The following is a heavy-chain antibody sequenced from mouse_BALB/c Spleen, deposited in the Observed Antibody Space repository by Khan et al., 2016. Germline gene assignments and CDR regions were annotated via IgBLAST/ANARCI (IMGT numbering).Heavy chain of an antibody. J-gene: IGHJ3*01. CDR3: ASSYEYDGGFAY. CDR1: GFSLTGFA. V-gene: IGHV2-6-7*01. D-gene: IGHD2-4*01. Sequence: QVQLKESGPGLVAPSQSLSITCTVSGFSLTGFAVNWVRQPPGKGLEWLGVIWGYGSIDYEAALKARRSISMYNAKSQVVLRMKRMQTKDTGTYYCASSYEYDGGFAYWGQGTLVTVSA. CDR2: IWGYGSI.